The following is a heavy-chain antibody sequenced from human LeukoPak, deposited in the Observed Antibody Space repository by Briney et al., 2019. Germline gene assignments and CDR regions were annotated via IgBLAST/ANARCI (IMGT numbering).Heavy chain of an antibody. CDR2: IKSKSDDGTT. J-gene: IGHJ5*02. D-gene: IGHD3-3*01. V-gene: IGHV3-15*01. CDR3: TRDHYHLGSGYDWGFWFDP. Sequence: GGSLRLSCAASGFIFSNAWMSWVRQAPGKGLEWVGRIKSKSDDGTTDYAAPVKGRFTISRDDSKNTLYLQMNSLKTEDTDVYYYTRDHYHLGSGYDWGFWFDPWGQGTLVTVSS. CDR1: GFIFSNAW.